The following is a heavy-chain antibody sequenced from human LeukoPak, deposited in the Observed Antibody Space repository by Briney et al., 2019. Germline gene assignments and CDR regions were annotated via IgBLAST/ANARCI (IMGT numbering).Heavy chain of an antibody. D-gene: IGHD1-26*01. CDR1: GYTFTGYY. CDR2: INPNSGGT. J-gene: IGHJ4*02. CDR3: AREITMGATLYYFDY. V-gene: IGHV1-2*04. Sequence: ASVKVSCKASGYTFTGYYMHWVRQAPGQGLEWMGWINPNSGGTNYAQKFQGWVTMTRDTSISTAYMELSRLRSDDTAVYYCAREITMGATLYYFDYWGQGTLVTVSS.